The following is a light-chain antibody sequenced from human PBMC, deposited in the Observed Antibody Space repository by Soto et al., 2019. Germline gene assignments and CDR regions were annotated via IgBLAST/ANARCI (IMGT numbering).Light chain of an antibody. Sequence: IQMTQSPSSLSASVGDRVTITCRASQGISNYVAWYQQKPGTAPKLLIYHASTLEGGVPSRFSGSGSGTEFTLTISSLQPDDFATYYCQQYNSYSFGQGTKVDIK. CDR3: QQYNSYS. J-gene: IGKJ1*01. CDR1: QGISNY. CDR2: HAS. V-gene: IGKV1-13*02.